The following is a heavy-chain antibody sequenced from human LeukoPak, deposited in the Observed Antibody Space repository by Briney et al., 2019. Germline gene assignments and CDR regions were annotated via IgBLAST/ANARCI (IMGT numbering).Heavy chain of an antibody. V-gene: IGHV4-61*10. D-gene: IGHD6-13*01. CDR2: IYYSGST. J-gene: IGHJ6*03. Sequence: SETLSLTCTVSGGSISSGSYYWSWIRQPAGKGLEWIGRIYYSGSTNYNPSLKSRVTISVDTSKNQFSLRLSSVTAADTAVYYCARRGQQLSDPHYYYYMDVWGKGTTVTVSS. CDR1: GGSISSGSYY. CDR3: ARRGQQLSDPHYYYYMDV.